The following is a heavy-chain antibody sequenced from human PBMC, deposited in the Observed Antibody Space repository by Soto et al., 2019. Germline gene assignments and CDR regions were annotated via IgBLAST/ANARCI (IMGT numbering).Heavy chain of an antibody. V-gene: IGHV4-34*01. CDR2: INHSGST. D-gene: IGHD6-13*01. CDR3: ARGKRYSSSYGAGKNYYYYGMDV. J-gene: IGHJ6*02. CDR1: GGSISTYK. Sequence: SETLSLTCTVSGGSISTYKWSWIRQPPGKGLEWIGEINHSGSTNYSPSLKSRVTISVDTSKNQFSLKLSSVTAADTAVYYCARGKRYSSSYGAGKNYYYYGMDVWGQGTTVTVSS.